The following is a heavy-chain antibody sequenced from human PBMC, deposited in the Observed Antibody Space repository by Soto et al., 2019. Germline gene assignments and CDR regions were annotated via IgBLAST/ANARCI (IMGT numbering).Heavy chain of an antibody. CDR3: AKDETLGYCSSTSCYDAFDI. CDR1: GFTFSSYA. V-gene: IGHV3-23*01. Sequence: GSLRLSCAASGFTFSSYAMSWVRQAPGKGLECVSAISGSGGSTYYADSVKGRFTISRDNSKNTLYLQMNSLRAEDTAVYYCAKDETLGYCSSTSCYDAFDIWGQGTMVTVSS. D-gene: IGHD2-2*01. CDR2: ISGSGGST. J-gene: IGHJ3*02.